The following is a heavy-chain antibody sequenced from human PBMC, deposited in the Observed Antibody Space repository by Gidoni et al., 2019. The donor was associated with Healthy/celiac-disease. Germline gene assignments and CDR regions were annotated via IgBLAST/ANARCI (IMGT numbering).Heavy chain of an antibody. CDR3: ARGPTPYCGGDCRYFGY. CDR1: GFTFSSYS. Sequence: EVQLVESGGGLVKPGGSLRLSCAASGFTFSSYSMNWFRQAPGKGLEWVSSISSSSSYIYYADSVKGRFTISRDNAKNSLYLQMNSLRAEDTAVYYCARGPTPYCGGDCRYFGYWGQGTLVTVSS. V-gene: IGHV3-21*01. CDR2: ISSSSSYI. D-gene: IGHD2-21*02. J-gene: IGHJ4*02.